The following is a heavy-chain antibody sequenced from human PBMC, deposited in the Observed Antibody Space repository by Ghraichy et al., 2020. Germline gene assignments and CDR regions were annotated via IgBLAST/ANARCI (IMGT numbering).Heavy chain of an antibody. J-gene: IGHJ4*02. V-gene: IGHV1-2*02. CDR2: INPNSGGT. D-gene: IGHD3-3*01. CDR3: ARDRGKHVAIFGVVTDDY. CDR1: GYTFTGYY. Sequence: ASVKVSCKASGYTFTGYYMHWVRQAPGQGLEWMGWINPNSGGTNYAQKFQGRVTMTRDTSINTAYMELSRLRSDDTAVYYCARDRGKHVAIFGVVTDDYWGQGTLVTVSS.